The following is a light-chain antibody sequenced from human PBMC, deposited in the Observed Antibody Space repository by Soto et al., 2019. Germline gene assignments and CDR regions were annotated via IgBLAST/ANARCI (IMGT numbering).Light chain of an antibody. CDR2: AAS. CDR3: QQYGSSPPWS. Sequence: EIELAQSPGTLSLSPGERATLSCLASQSVSSSYLAWYQQKPGQAPSLLIYAASNRAAGIPDRFSGSGSGTDFTLTISRLEPEDFAVYYCQQYGSSPPWSFGQGTKVDIK. J-gene: IGKJ1*01. CDR1: QSVSSSY. V-gene: IGKV3-20*01.